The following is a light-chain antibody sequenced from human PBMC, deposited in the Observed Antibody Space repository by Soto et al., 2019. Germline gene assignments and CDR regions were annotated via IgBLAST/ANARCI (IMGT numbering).Light chain of an antibody. CDR2: KAS. CDR3: QQYDRVPYT. Sequence: DIQMTQSPSTLSASVGDTVTITCRASQSISNWLAWYQQKPGQAHKLLIHKASTLESGVPSRFSGSGSGTECNRTISRLQPDDFANFYCQQYDRVPYTFGQGTRLEIK. CDR1: QSISNW. J-gene: IGKJ2*01. V-gene: IGKV1-5*03.